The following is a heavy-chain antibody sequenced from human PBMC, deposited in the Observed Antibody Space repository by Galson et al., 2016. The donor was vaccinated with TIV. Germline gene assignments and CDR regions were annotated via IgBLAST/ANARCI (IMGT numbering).Heavy chain of an antibody. CDR3: ARQTTRSFDS. J-gene: IGHJ4*02. D-gene: IGHD4-17*01. Sequence: QSGAEVKKPGESLKISCKASGYSFTTYWIAWVRQMPGKGLEWMGIIFPDDSETAYSPSFEGQVTISVDKPLNVAYVQWNSLRTTDTAMYYCARQTTRSFDSWGQGTRVTVSS. CDR1: GYSFTTYW. V-gene: IGHV5-51*01. CDR2: IFPDDSET.